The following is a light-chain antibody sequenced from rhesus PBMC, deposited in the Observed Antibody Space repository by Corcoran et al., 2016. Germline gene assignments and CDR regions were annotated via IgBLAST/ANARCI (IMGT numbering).Light chain of an antibody. CDR1: QSVSSY. Sequence: QVILTQSPATLSLSPGERATLSCRASQSVSSYLAGYQQKPGQAPSLLIYGASSRATGIPDRFRGSGSGTEFTLTISSLEPEVVGVYHFYQHSSGYSFGQGTKVEIK. CDR2: GAS. CDR3: YQHSSGYS. J-gene: IGKJ2*01. V-gene: IGKV3-10*01.